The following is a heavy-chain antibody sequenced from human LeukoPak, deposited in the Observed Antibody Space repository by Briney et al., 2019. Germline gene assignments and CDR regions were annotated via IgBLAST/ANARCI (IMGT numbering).Heavy chain of an antibody. CDR2: FDPEDGET. CDR3: ATVSLIAAAAYFDY. CDR1: GYTLTELS. V-gene: IGHV1-24*01. J-gene: IGHJ4*02. Sequence: ASVKVSCKDSGYTLTELSMHWVRQAPGKGLEWMGGFDPEDGETIYAQKFQGRVTVTEDTSTDTAYMELSSLRSEDTAVYYCATVSLIAAAAYFDYWGQGTLVTVSS. D-gene: IGHD6-13*01.